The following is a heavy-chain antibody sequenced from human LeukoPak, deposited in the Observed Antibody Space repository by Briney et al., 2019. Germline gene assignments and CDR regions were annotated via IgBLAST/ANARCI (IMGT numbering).Heavy chain of an antibody. CDR2: MNPNSGNT. V-gene: IGHV1-18*01. CDR3: ATTLGIDDY. Sequence: ASVKVSCKASGYTFTSYDINWVRQATGQGLEWMGWMNPNSGNTNYAQKLQGRVTMTTDTSTSTAYMELRSLRSDDTAVYYCATTLGIDDYWGQGTLVTVSS. J-gene: IGHJ4*02. D-gene: IGHD7-27*01. CDR1: GYTFTSYD.